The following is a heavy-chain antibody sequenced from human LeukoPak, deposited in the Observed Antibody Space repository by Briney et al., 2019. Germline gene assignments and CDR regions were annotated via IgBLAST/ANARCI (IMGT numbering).Heavy chain of an antibody. CDR1: GFTFSSYA. V-gene: IGHV3-23*01. Sequence: PGGSLRLSCAASGFTFSSYAMSWVRQAPGKGLEWGSGIIGSGGSTYYADSVKGRFTISIDNSKSTLYLQMNSLRAEDTAVNYCAKGGYVLVCFGGLLWHCWGQGTLVTVSS. D-gene: IGHD3-10*01. J-gene: IGHJ4*02. CDR2: IIGSGGST. CDR3: AKGGYVLVCFGGLLWHC.